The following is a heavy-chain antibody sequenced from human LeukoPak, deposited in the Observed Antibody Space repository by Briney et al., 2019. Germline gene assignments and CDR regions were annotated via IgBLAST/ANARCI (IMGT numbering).Heavy chain of an antibody. CDR2: ISYDGSNK. D-gene: IGHD3-10*01. J-gene: IGHJ4*02. V-gene: IGHV3-30*03. CDR3: ASENPRSGY. CDR1: GFTFSSYG. Sequence: PGRSLRLSCAASGFTFSSYGMHWVRQAPGKGLEWVAVISYDGSNKYYADSVKGRFTISRDNSKNTLYLQMNSLRAEDTAVYYCASENPRSGYWGQGTLVTVSS.